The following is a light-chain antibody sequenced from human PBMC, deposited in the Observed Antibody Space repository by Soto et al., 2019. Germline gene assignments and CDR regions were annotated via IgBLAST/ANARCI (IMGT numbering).Light chain of an antibody. CDR2: GAA. CDR1: HSVSSSY. J-gene: IGKJ5*01. V-gene: IGKV3-20*01. Sequence: EIVLTQSPGTLSLSPGERATLSCRASHSVSSSYLAWYQQKPGQAPRLLIYGAASRATGSPDRFRGSGSGTDFTLTISRLEPEDFAVYYCQQYGSSPPITFGQGTRLEMK. CDR3: QQYGSSPPIT.